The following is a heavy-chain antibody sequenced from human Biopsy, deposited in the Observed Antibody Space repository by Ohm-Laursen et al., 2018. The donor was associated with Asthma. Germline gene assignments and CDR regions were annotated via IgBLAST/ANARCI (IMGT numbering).Heavy chain of an antibody. CDR3: ARAVDYSHYYGTDV. CDR2: ISVYNGNT. Sequence: ASVKVSCKPSGYTFNSAGITWGRQAPGQGLEWMGWISVYNGNTKVAQKLQDRVTMITDTSTSTAYMELRSLRSDDTAVYFCARAVDYSHYYGTDVWGQGTTVTVS. D-gene: IGHD3-10*01. CDR1: GYTFNSAG. V-gene: IGHV1-18*01. J-gene: IGHJ6*02.